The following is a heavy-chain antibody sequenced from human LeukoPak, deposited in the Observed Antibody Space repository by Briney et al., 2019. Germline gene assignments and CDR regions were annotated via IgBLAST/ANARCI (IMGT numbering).Heavy chain of an antibody. CDR2: IYSSGST. D-gene: IGHD4-11*01. Sequence: TSQTLSLTCTVSGASISSNSYYWSWIRQPAGKGLEWIGRIYSSGSTNYNPSLKSRVTISVDTSKNQFSLKLSSVTAADTAVYYCARIYSNYNYMDVWGKGTTVTVSS. CDR3: ARIYSNYNYMDV. V-gene: IGHV4-61*02. J-gene: IGHJ6*03. CDR1: GASISSNSYY.